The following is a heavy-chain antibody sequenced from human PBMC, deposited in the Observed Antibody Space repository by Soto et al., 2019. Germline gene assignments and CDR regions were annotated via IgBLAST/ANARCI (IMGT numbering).Heavy chain of an antibody. J-gene: IGHJ4*02. CDR3: ANSGGTYVWGSQN. CDR2: ISGSGGST. V-gene: IGHV3-23*01. Sequence: PGGSLRLSCAASGFTFSSYAMSWVRQAPGKGLEWVSAISGSGGSTYYADSVKGRFTISRDNSKNTLYLQMNSLRAEDTAAYYCANSGGTYVWGSQNSGQGTLVTVST. D-gene: IGHD3-16*01. CDR1: GFTFSSYA.